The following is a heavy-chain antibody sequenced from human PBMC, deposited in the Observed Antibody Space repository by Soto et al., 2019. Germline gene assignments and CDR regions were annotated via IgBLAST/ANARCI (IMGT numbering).Heavy chain of an antibody. J-gene: IGHJ4*02. CDR3: ARGFSVVITHFDN. CDR2: TSYDGSNK. V-gene: IGHV3-30-3*01. Sequence: GGSLRLSCAASGFTLRSYAMHWVRQAPGEGLEWVAVTSYDGSNKYYADSVKGRFTISRGNSKNTLFLQMDSLRAEDTAVYYCARGFSVVITHFDNWGQGTLVTVSS. CDR1: GFTLRSYA. D-gene: IGHD3-22*01.